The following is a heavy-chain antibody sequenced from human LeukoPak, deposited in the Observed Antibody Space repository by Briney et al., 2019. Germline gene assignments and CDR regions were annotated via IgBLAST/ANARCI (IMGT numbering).Heavy chain of an antibody. J-gene: IGHJ6*02. Sequence: SSETLSLTCAVYGGSFSGYYWRWSWIRQPPGKGLEWIGEINHSGSTNYNPSLESRVTISVDTSKNQFSLRLSSVTAADTAVYYCARGRHGETTFRDYYYGLDVWGQGTKVTVSS. CDR3: ARGRHGETTFRDYYYGLDV. CDR2: INHSGST. D-gene: IGHD4-11*01. CDR1: GGSFSGYY. V-gene: IGHV4-34*01.